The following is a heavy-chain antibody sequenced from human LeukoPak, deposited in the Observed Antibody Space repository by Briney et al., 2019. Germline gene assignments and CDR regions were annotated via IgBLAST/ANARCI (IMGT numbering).Heavy chain of an antibody. CDR1: GVTFGTYA. V-gene: IGHV1-2*02. D-gene: IGHD2-15*01. Sequence: ASVKVSCKAPGVTFGTYAISWVRQAPGQGLEWMGWINPNSGGTNYAQKFQGRVTMTRDTSISTAYMELSRLRSDDTAVYYCARVDQLGYCSGGSCSPSYAFDIWGQGTMVTVSS. J-gene: IGHJ3*02. CDR3: ARVDQLGYCSGGSCSPSYAFDI. CDR2: INPNSGGT.